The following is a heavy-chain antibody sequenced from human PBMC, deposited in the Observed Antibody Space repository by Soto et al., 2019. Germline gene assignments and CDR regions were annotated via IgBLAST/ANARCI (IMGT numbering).Heavy chain of an antibody. CDR2: IYPGDSDT. Sequence: GEALKISCKGSGKRFTSYWLCWVRQMPGKGLKWMGIIYPGDSDTRYSPSFQGQVTISADKSISTAYLQWSSLKSSDTAMYYCARRRRYSYDYRAFDIWGQGTMVT. CDR3: ARRRRYSYDYRAFDI. V-gene: IGHV5-51*01. D-gene: IGHD5-18*01. J-gene: IGHJ3*02. CDR1: GKRFTSYW.